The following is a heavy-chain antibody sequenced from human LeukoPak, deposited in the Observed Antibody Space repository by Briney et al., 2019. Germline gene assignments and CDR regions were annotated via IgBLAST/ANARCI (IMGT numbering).Heavy chain of an antibody. Sequence: SETLSLTCTVSGGSISSSSYYWGWIRQPPGKGLEWIGSIYYSGSTYYNPSLKSRVTISVDTSKNQFSLKLSSVTAADTAVYYCARDGSGNSNYFDFWGQGTLVTVSS. D-gene: IGHD3-10*01. V-gene: IGHV4-39*07. CDR1: GGSISSSSYY. CDR3: ARDGSGNSNYFDF. CDR2: IYYSGST. J-gene: IGHJ4*02.